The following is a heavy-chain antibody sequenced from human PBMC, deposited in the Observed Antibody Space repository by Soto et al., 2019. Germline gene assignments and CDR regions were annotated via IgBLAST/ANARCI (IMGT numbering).Heavy chain of an antibody. V-gene: IGHV1-69*01. Sequence: QVQVVQSGAEVKKPGSSVKVSCKVSGGIFTNNAISWVRQAPGQGLERLGGVIPLFDTAYYAQIFRGRLRISADGATTTAYMELSGLTSADTAVYCCATGGHNDGYNFSHGMDVLGQGTTVTVS. CDR3: ATGGHNDGYNFSHGMDV. J-gene: IGHJ6*02. CDR2: VIPLFDTA. CDR1: GGIFTNNA. D-gene: IGHD5-18*01.